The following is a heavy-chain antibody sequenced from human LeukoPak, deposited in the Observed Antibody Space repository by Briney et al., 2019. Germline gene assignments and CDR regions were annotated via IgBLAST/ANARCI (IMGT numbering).Heavy chain of an antibody. CDR3: ARVSNNYYYYYMDV. V-gene: IGHV3-7*01. J-gene: IGHJ6*03. CDR1: GFTFSNYW. CDR2: INQDGSEK. D-gene: IGHD4-11*01. Sequence: GGSLRLSCAASGFTFSNYWMTWVRQAPGKGLEWVAKINQDGSEKYNVDSVKGRFTISRDNAKNSLYLQMNSLRAEDTAMYYCARVSNNYYYYYMDVWGKGTTVTVSS.